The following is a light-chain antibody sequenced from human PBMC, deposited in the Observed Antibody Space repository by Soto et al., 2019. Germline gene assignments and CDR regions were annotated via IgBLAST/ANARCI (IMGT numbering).Light chain of an antibody. CDR3: QQYVTSSPRT. J-gene: IGKJ1*01. Sequence: EIVLTQSPGTLSLSPGERATLSCRASHTISSSYLAWYQQKPGQAPRLLMYGISRRATGIPDRFSGSGSGKDFNLTITRLEPEDFAVYYCQQYVTSSPRTFGKGTQVDI. CDR1: HTISSSY. V-gene: IGKV3-20*01. CDR2: GIS.